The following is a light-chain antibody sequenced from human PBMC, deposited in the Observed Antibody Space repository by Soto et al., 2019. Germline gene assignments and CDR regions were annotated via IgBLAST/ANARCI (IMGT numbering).Light chain of an antibody. CDR1: QSVSSTH. CDR2: GAS. Sequence: LSRRGVAPGACSNSQSVSSTHLAWYQQKPGQAPRLLIYGASRRATGIPDRFSGSGHGTEFTLALRRLESGDSAVSYCEQYGRSTETFGEGTKVDIK. J-gene: IGKJ2*01. CDR3: EQYGRSTET. V-gene: IGKV3-20*01.